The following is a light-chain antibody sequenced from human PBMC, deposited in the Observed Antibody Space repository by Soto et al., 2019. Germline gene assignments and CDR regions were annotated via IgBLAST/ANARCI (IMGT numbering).Light chain of an antibody. J-gene: IGLJ1*01. V-gene: IGLV1-40*01. Sequence: QSVLTQPPSVSGAPGQTVTISCTGSSSNIGAGFGVHWYQHLPGTTPKLLVHSDVSRPPGVSARVSGSISGASASLVISGLQPEDEGDYVCQSYDSGLPELYVFGPGTKVT. CDR2: SDV. CDR3: QSYDSGLPELYV. CDR1: SSNIGAGFG.